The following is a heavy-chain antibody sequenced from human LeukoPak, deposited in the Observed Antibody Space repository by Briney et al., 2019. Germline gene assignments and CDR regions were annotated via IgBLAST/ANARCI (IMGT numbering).Heavy chain of an antibody. CDR1: GHTFTTYG. J-gene: IGHJ4*02. D-gene: IGHD2-21*02. CDR2: INTQNGKT. CDR3: ARKGCFGDCYLFDY. Sequence: GASVKVSCKASGHTFTTYGISWLRQAPGQGLEWMGWINTQNGKTTYTEKVQGRVTMATDTSTSTAYMEVRSLRSDDTAVYFCARKGCFGDCYLFDYWGQETLVTVSS. V-gene: IGHV1-18*01.